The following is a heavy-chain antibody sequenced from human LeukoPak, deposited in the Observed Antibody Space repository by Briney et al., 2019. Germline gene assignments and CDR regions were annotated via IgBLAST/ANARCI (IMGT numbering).Heavy chain of an antibody. CDR1: GGSFSGYY. CDR3: ATFRDSSGWYYFDY. Sequence: KPSETLSLTCAVYGGSFSGYYWSWIRQPPGKGLEWIGEINHSGSTNYNPSLKSRVTISVDTSKNQFSLKLSSVTAADTAVYYCATFRDSSGWYYFDYWGQGTLVTVSS. CDR2: INHSGST. D-gene: IGHD6-19*01. J-gene: IGHJ4*02. V-gene: IGHV4-34*01.